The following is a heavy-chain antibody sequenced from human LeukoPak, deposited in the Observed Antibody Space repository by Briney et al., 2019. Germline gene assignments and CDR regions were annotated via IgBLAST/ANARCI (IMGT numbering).Heavy chain of an antibody. J-gene: IGHJ4*02. CDR1: GFIFDDYA. Sequence: GGSLRLSCAASGFIFDDYAMHWVRQAPGKGLEWVSGISWNSGSIGYADSVKGRFTISRDNAKNSLYLQMNSLRAEDTAVYYCARDDYGDYPPDYWGQGTLVTVSS. CDR3: ARDDYGDYPPDY. V-gene: IGHV3-9*01. D-gene: IGHD4-17*01. CDR2: ISWNSGSI.